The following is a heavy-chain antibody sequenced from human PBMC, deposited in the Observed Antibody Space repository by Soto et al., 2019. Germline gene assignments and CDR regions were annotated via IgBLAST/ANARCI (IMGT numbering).Heavy chain of an antibody. CDR3: AKGRGGSGSLTPRVDF. V-gene: IGHV3-23*01. CDR2: ISGGGDTT. J-gene: IGHJ4*02. D-gene: IGHD3-10*01. Sequence: EVQLLESGGGLVQPGGSLRLSCAASGFTFNNYAMTWVRQAPGKGLEWVSAISGGGDTTSYADSVKGRFTVSRDGSKSALYLQMSSLRAEDTALYYCAKGRGGSGSLTPRVDFWGQETLVTVSS. CDR1: GFTFNNYA.